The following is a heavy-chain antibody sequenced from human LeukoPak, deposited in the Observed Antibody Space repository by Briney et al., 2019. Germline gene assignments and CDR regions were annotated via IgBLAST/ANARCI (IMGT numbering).Heavy chain of an antibody. CDR2: IYYSGST. D-gene: IGHD1-26*01. CDR3: ARALGVTNWFDP. Sequence: PSETLSLTCTVSGGSISSYYWNWIRQPPGKGLEWIGYIYYSGSTNYNPSLKSRVTISVDTSKNQFSLKLRSVTAADTAVYYCARALGVTNWFDPWGKGTLVTVSS. V-gene: IGHV4-59*01. CDR1: GGSISSYY. J-gene: IGHJ5*02.